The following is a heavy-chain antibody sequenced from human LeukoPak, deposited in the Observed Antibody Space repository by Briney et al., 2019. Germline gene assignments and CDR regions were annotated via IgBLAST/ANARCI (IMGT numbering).Heavy chain of an antibody. Sequence: ASVKVSCKASGFTFTSSAVQWVRQARGQRLEWIGWIVVGSGNTNYAQKFQERVTITRDMSTSTAYMELSRLRSDDAAVYYCAREVLAKNYGLDVWGQGTTVTVSS. V-gene: IGHV1-58*01. CDR2: IVVGSGNT. D-gene: IGHD2-8*02. CDR3: AREVLAKNYGLDV. J-gene: IGHJ6*02. CDR1: GFTFTSSA.